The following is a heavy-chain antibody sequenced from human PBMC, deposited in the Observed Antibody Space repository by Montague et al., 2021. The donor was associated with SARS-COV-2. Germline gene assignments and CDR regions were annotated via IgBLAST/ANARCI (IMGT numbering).Heavy chain of an antibody. CDR1: GGSISTSSYY. CDR2: NHYSAST. D-gene: IGHD4-17*01. CDR3: ASLCDTVYYYYGMDV. V-gene: IGHV4-39*01. J-gene: IGHJ6*02. Sequence: SETLSLTCDVSGGSISTSSYYWVWLRPPPGMGRVWYGTNHYSASTYHNLTNKSTVSISADTSKNSFSLKLSTATAADTAVCSCASLCDTVYYYYGMDVWGQGTTVTVSS.